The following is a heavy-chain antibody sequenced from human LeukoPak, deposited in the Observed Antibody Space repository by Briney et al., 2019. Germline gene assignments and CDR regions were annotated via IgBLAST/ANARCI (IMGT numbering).Heavy chain of an antibody. CDR3: ARAACGGDCGKIDY. J-gene: IGHJ4*02. CDR2: IYYSGST. V-gene: IGHV4-30-4*07. D-gene: IGHD2-21*02. Sequence: SETLSLTCAVSGGSISSGGYSWSWIRQPPGKGLEWIGYIYYSGSTYCNPSLKSRVTISVDTSKNQFSLKLSSVTAADTAVYYCARAACGGDCGKIDYWGQGTLVTVSS. CDR1: GGSISSGGYS.